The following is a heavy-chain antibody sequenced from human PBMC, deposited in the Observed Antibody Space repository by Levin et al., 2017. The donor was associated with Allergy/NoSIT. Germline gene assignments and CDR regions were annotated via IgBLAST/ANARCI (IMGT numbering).Heavy chain of an antibody. V-gene: IGHV3-49*03. CDR2: IRSDAHGGTT. Sequence: GGSLRLSCSASGFTFGDYATAWFHQAPGKGLEWVGFIRSDAHGGTTEYAPSVRGRFTISRDESKSIAYLQMNSLKSEDTAVYYCSRPIAVATMYFDYWGQGTLVTVSS. CDR1: GFTFGDYA. J-gene: IGHJ4*02. D-gene: IGHD6-19*01. CDR3: SRPIAVATMYFDY.